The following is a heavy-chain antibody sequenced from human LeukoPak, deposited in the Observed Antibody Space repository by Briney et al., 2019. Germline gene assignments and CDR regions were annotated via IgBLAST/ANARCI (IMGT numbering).Heavy chain of an antibody. D-gene: IGHD1-26*01. V-gene: IGHV3-30-3*01. CDR3: ASPPGVGAIKYYFDY. Sequence: GGSLRLSCAASGFTFSSYAMHWVRQAPGKGLEWVAVISYDGSNKYYAGSVKGRFTISRDNSKNTLYLQMNSLRAEDTAVYYCASPPGVGAIKYYFDYWGQGTLVTVSS. CDR2: ISYDGSNK. CDR1: GFTFSSYA. J-gene: IGHJ4*02.